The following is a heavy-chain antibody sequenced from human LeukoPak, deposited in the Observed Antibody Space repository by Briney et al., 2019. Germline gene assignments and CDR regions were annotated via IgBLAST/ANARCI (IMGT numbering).Heavy chain of an antibody. D-gene: IGHD3-10*01. CDR2: ISRRDDYT. J-gene: IGHJ4*02. CDR3: ANDYRSGSFHDF. Sequence: GGSLRLSCAASGLAFSSHAMSWVRQPPGKGLEWVSVISRRDDYTYYADSVKGRFTISRDNSKNTLYLQMNTLRAEDTAVYYCANDYRSGSFHDFWGQGTLVTVSS. V-gene: IGHV3-23*01. CDR1: GLAFSSHA.